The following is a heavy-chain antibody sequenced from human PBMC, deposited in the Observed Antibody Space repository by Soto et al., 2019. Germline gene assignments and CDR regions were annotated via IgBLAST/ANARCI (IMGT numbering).Heavy chain of an antibody. V-gene: IGHV3-30*18. CDR3: AKHRSIQLWPGTAYYYYYGMDV. CDR1: GFTFSSYG. D-gene: IGHD5-18*01. J-gene: IGHJ6*02. Sequence: QVQLVESGGGVVQPGRSLRLSCAASGFTFSSYGMHWVRQAPGKGLEWVAVISYDGSNKYYADSVKGRFTISRDNSKNTLYLQMNSLRAEDTAVYYCAKHRSIQLWPGTAYYYYYGMDVWGQGTTVTVSS. CDR2: ISYDGSNK.